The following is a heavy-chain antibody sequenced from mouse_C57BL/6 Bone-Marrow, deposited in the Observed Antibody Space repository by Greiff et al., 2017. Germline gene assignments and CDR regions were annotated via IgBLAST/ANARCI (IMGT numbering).Heavy chain of an antibody. D-gene: IGHD2-3*01. CDR1: GFTFSSYA. Sequence: EVKLMESGEGLVKPGGSLKLSCAASGFTFSSYAMSWVRQTPEKRLEWVAYISSGGDYIYYADTVKGRFTISRDNARNTLYLQMSSLKSEDTAMYYCTREGWSYYFDYWGQGTTLTVSS. J-gene: IGHJ2*01. CDR3: TREGWSYYFDY. CDR2: ISSGGDYI. V-gene: IGHV5-9-1*02.